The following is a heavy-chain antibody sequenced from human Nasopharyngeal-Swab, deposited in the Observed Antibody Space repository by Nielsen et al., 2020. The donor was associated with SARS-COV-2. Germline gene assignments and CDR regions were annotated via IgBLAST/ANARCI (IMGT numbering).Heavy chain of an antibody. J-gene: IGHJ6*03. V-gene: IGHV1-69*04. D-gene: IGHD2-2*01. Sequence: SVKVSCKASGGTFSSYAISWVRQAPGQGLEWMGRIIPILGIANYAQKFQGRVTITADKSPSTAYMELSSLRSEDTAVYYCARDCSSTSCYLYYYYYYMDVWGKGTTVTVSS. CDR2: IIPILGIA. CDR1: GGTFSSYA. CDR3: ARDCSSTSCYLYYYYYYMDV.